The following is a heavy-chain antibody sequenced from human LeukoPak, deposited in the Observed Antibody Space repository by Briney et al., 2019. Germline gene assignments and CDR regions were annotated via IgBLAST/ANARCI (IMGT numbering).Heavy chain of an antibody. CDR3: ARYHTALNY. V-gene: IGHV3-53*01. CDR2: LYSGGST. CDR1: GFSVSSDY. J-gene: IGHJ4*02. D-gene: IGHD5-18*01. Sequence: RPGGSLRLSCVASGFSVSSDYMTWVRQAPGKGLEWVSVLYSGGSTYYADSVKGRFTISGDNSKNTLYLQMNNLRVEDTAVYYCARYHTALNYWGQGTLVTASS.